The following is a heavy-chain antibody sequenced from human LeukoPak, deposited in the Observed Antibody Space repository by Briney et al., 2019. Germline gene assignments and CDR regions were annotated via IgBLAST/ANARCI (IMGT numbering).Heavy chain of an antibody. CDR1: GFTFSSFA. J-gene: IGHJ4*02. Sequence: PGRSLRLSCAPSGFTFSSFAMHWVRQAPGKGLEWVAVISYDGSDKYYADSVKGRITISRDNSKNTLFLHMDSLRAEDTAVYYCARDYLNYYGSGSYYWGGFDYWGQGTLVTVSS. CDR3: ARDYLNYYGSGSYYWGGFDY. V-gene: IGHV3-30*04. D-gene: IGHD3-10*01. CDR2: ISYDGSDK.